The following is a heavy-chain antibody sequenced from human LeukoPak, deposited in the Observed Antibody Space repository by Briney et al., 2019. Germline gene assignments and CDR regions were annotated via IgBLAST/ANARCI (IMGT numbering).Heavy chain of an antibody. CDR3: AREGGFYRPLDY. J-gene: IGHJ4*02. Sequence: SETLSLTRDVSGGSVTSTNWWTWVRQPPGKGLERIGEVLLEGRTNYNPSLKSRLIMSVDLPENHISLKLTSVTAADTAVYYCAREGGFYRPLDYSGQGTLFTVSS. D-gene: IGHD3-3*01. CDR2: VLLEGRT. V-gene: IGHV4-4*02. CDR1: GGSVTSTNW.